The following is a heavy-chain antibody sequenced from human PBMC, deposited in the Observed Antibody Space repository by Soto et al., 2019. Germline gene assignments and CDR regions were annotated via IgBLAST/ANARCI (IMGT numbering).Heavy chain of an antibody. V-gene: IGHV4-34*01. CDR2: INHSGST. CDR3: AREHGYYDFWSGYLLYYYGMDV. CDR1: GGSFSGYY. Sequence: TLSLTCAVYGGSFSGYYWSRIRQPPGKGLEWIGEINHSGSTNYNPSLKSRVTISVDTSKNQFSLKLSSVTAADTAVYYCAREHGYYDFWSGYLLYYYGMDVWGQGTTVTVSS. J-gene: IGHJ6*02. D-gene: IGHD3-3*01.